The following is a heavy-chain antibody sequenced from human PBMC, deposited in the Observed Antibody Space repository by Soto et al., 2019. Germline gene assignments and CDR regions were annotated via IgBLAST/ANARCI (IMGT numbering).Heavy chain of an antibody. J-gene: IGHJ4*02. CDR3: ARNRDGDSGWPDNFDY. D-gene: IGHD4-17*01. Sequence: QVQLLESGGGVVQPGRSLRLSCVASGFTFTDSGMHWVRQTPGKGLEWVAFVSHDGSATSYADSVKGRFTISRDISTNTLHLQMNSQRPEDTAVYYCARNRDGDSGWPDNFDYWGQGTLVTVSS. CDR1: GFTFTDSG. CDR2: VSHDGSAT. V-gene: IGHV3-30*03.